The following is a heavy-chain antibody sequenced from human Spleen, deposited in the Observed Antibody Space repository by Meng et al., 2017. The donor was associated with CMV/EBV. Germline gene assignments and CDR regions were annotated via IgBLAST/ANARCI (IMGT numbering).Heavy chain of an antibody. J-gene: IGHJ4*02. Sequence: ASVKVSCKASGYTFTRYGINWVRQAPGQGLEWMGYISAHNGNTNHAQKFQGRVSMTTDTHTSTAYMELRSLRSDDTAVYYCARTPQYYDFLISDGLSDYWGQGTLVTVSS. CDR1: GYTFTRYG. CDR2: ISAHNGNT. V-gene: IGHV1-18*01. D-gene: IGHD3-3*01. CDR3: ARTPQYYDFLISDGLSDY.